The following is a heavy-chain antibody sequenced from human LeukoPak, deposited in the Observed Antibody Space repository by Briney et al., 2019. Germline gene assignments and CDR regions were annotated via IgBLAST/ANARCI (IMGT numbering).Heavy chain of an antibody. CDR2: IIPILGIA. J-gene: IGHJ4*02. Sequence: GASVTVSCKASGGTFSIYAISWVRQAPGQGLEWVGRIIPILGIANYAQKFQGRVTITADKSTSTAYMELSSLRSEDTAVYYCASGDPGYSSGWYADYWSQGTLVTVSS. D-gene: IGHD6-19*01. CDR1: GGTFSIYA. CDR3: ASGDPGYSSGWYADY. V-gene: IGHV1-69*04.